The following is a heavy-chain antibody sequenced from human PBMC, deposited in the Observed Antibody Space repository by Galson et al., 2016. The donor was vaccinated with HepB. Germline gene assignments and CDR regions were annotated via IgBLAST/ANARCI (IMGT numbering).Heavy chain of an antibody. CDR1: GGSVSSGSYY. D-gene: IGHD2-2*01. V-gene: IGHV4-61*01. CDR3: ARGPSTSYSRWFDP. CDR2: IYYSGNT. J-gene: IGHJ5*02. Sequence: SETLSLTCTVSGGSVSSGSYYWSWIRHPPGKGLEWIGYIYYSGNTNYNPSLRGRVTISVDTSKSQFSLKLRSVTAADTAVYYCARGPSTSYSRWFDPWGQGTLVTVSS.